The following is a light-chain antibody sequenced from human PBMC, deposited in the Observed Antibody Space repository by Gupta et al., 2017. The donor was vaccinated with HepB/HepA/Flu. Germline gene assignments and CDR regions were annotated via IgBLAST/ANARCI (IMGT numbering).Light chain of an antibody. CDR2: AAS. V-gene: IGKV1-9*01. CDR1: QGISSY. J-gene: IGKJ4*01. CDR3: QQLNSYPLT. Sequence: DIQLTQSPSFLSASAGDRVTITCRASQGISSYLAWYQQKPGKAPQLLIYAASTLQSGVPSRFSGSGSGTEFTLTISSLQPEDFATYFCQQLNSYPLTFGGGTKVEIK.